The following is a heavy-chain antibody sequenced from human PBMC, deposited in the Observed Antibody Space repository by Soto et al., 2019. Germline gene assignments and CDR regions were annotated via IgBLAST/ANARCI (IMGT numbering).Heavy chain of an antibody. CDR3: ARLNSYYDRTGTNQSYYYGMDV. Sequence: PGESLKISCKGSGYFLTTFWIGWVRQKPGKGLEWMGIIYPGDSDTRYSPSFQGQVTISADKSISTAYLQWSSLKASDTAKYYCARLNSYYDRTGTNQSYYYGMDVWGQGTTVTVSS. D-gene: IGHD3-22*01. CDR2: IYPGDSDT. V-gene: IGHV5-51*01. J-gene: IGHJ6*02. CDR1: GYFLTTFW.